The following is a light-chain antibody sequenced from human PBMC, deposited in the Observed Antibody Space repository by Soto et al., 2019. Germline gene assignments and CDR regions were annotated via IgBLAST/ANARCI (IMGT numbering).Light chain of an antibody. CDR2: ITS. CDR3: AAWDDSLNGYV. CDR1: HSNIGSKI. Sequence: SVLTQPTPAFWTPGQRGTISCSGNHSNIGSKIVSWYQQVPETAPKLLIYITSQRPSGVPDRFSGSKSGTSASLAISGLQSEDEADYYCAAWDDSLNGYVFGTGTKVTVL. J-gene: IGLJ1*01. V-gene: IGLV1-44*01.